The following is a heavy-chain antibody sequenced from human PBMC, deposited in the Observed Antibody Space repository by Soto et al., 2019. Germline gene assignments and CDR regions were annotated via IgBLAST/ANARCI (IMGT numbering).Heavy chain of an antibody. J-gene: IGHJ6*02. CDR2: MRSKAYGGTT. Sequence: PGGSLRLSCTASGFTFGDYAMSWVRQAPGKGLEWVGFMRSKAYGGTTEYAASVKGRFTISRDDSKSIAYLQMNSLKTEDTAVYYCTRYGSGSYFYYYGMDVWGQGTTVTVSS. D-gene: IGHD3-10*01. CDR3: TRYGSGSYFYYYGMDV. CDR1: GFTFGDYA. V-gene: IGHV3-49*04.